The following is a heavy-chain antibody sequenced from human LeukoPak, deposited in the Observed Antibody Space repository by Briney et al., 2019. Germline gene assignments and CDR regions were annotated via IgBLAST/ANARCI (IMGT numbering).Heavy chain of an antibody. V-gene: IGHV3-7*03. D-gene: IGHD5-18*01. Sequence: GSLRLSCAASGFNFSNYWMSWVRQTPGKGLEWVANINRDGSEKYYVDSVEGQFTISRDNAKNSLFLQMNSLRVEDTAVYYCARRRGYSYGRNNYYSDYWGQGTLVTVSS. CDR1: GFNFSNYW. CDR3: ARRRGYSYGRNNYYSDY. J-gene: IGHJ4*02. CDR2: INRDGSEK.